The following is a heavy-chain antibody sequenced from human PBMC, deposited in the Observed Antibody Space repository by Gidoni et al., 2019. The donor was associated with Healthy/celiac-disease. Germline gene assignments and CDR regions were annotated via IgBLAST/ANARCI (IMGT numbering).Heavy chain of an antibody. CDR1: GGSISSSSYY. J-gene: IGHJ5*02. D-gene: IGHD2-2*01. CDR2: IYYSGST. Sequence: QLQLQESGPGLVKPSETLSLTCTVSGGSISSSSYYWGWIRQPPGKGLEWIGSIYYSGSTYYNPSLKSRVTISVDTSKNQFSLKLSSVTAADTAVYYCARQDRYCSSTSCYNWFDPWGQGTLVTVSS. CDR3: ARQDRYCSSTSCYNWFDP. V-gene: IGHV4-39*01.